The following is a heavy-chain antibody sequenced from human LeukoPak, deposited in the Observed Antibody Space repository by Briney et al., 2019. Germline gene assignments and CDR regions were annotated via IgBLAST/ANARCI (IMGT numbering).Heavy chain of an antibody. Sequence: SETLSLTCTVSGGSISTYYWSWIRQLAGRGLEWIGRVHTSGSTNYNPSLKSRVTISLDTSKNQFSLKLHSVTAADTAVYYCATNGVGATFDFWGQGTLVTVSS. D-gene: IGHD1-26*01. CDR1: GGSISTYY. V-gene: IGHV4-4*07. CDR3: ATNGVGATFDF. CDR2: VHTSGST. J-gene: IGHJ4*02.